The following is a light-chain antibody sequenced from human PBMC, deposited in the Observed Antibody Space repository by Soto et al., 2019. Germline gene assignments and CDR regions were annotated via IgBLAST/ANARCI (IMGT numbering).Light chain of an antibody. V-gene: IGKV1-33*01. CDR2: DAS. J-gene: IGKJ5*01. CDR1: QDIGNY. CDR3: QQYETLPIT. Sequence: DIQMTQSPSYMFTSVGDRISITCQASQDIGNYLNWYQQIPGKAPKLLIFDASNLESGVPSRFSGSGSGTDFTFTISSLQPEDIATYYCQQYETLPITFGQGTRLEIK.